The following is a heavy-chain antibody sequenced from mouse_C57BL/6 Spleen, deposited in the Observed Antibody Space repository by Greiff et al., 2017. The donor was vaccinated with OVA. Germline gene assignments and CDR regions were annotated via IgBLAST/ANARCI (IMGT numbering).Heavy chain of an antibody. D-gene: IGHD2-3*01. V-gene: IGHV1-69*01. Sequence: QVQLQQPGAELVMPGASVKLSCKASGYTFTSYWMHWVKQRPGQGLEWIGEIDPSDSYTNYNQKFKGKSTLTVDKSSSTAYMQLSSLTSEDSAVYYCASSEDDGYYFDYWGQGTTLTVSS. CDR1: GYTFTSYW. CDR3: ASSEDDGYYFDY. J-gene: IGHJ2*01. CDR2: IDPSDSYT.